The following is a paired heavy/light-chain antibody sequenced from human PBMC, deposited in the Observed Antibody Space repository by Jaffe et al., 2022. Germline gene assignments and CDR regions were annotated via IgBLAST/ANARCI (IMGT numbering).Light chain of an antibody. Sequence: DIVMTQSPDSLAVSLGERATINCKSSQSVLYTSNNKNYLAWYQQKPGQPPKLLFYWASTRESGVPDRFSGTGSGTDFTLTISSLQAEDVAVYYCHQYHSTPVTFGQGTKVEIK. CDR2: WAS. CDR1: QSVLYTSNNKNY. CDR3: HQYHSTPVT. V-gene: IGKV4-1*01. J-gene: IGKJ1*01.
Heavy chain of an antibody. J-gene: IGHJ4*02. CDR2: ISAYNGNT. CDR1: GYTFTSYG. V-gene: IGHV1-18*01. CDR3: ARGFMTSVIHPLDY. Sequence: QVQLVQSGAEVKKPGASVKVSCQASGYTFTSYGVTWVRQAPGQGLEWMGWISAYNGNTHYTQKLQGRVTMTTDTSTSTAYMELRSLRSDDTAVYYCARGFMTSVIHPLDYWGQGTLVTVSS. D-gene: IGHD4-4*01.